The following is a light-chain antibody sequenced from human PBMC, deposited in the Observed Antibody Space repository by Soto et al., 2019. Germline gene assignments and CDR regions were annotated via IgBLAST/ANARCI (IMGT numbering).Light chain of an antibody. CDR1: SSDVGAYNY. J-gene: IGLJ2*01. CDR3: SSFAGSNNYLL. Sequence: QSVLTQPLSASGSPGQSATISCTGTSSDVGAYNYVSWYQQHPGQAPKLLIYEVVKRPSGVPDRFSGSKSGNTASLTVSGLQAEDEADYYCSSFAGSNNYLLFGGGTKVTVL. V-gene: IGLV2-8*01. CDR2: EVV.